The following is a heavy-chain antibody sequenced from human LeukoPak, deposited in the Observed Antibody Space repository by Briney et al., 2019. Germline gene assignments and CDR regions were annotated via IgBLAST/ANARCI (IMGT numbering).Heavy chain of an antibody. J-gene: IGHJ4*02. D-gene: IGHD6-13*01. CDR2: IIPIFGTA. CDR3: ASSGYSSSWTESQFDY. V-gene: IGHV1-69*06. CDR1: GGTFSSYA. Sequence: ASVKVSCKASGGTFSSYAISWVRQAPGQGLEWMGGIIPIFGTANYAQKFRDRVTITADKSTSTAYMELSSLRSEDTAVYYCASSGYSSSWTESQFDYWGQGTLVTVSS.